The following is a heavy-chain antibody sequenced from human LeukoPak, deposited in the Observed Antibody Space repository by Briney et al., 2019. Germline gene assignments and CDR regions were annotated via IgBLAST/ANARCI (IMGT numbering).Heavy chain of an antibody. D-gene: IGHD3-10*01. CDR1: GGSISSYY. J-gene: IGHJ6*03. CDR2: IYYSGST. V-gene: IGHV4-59*01. CDR3: ARASYYGSGSYYNPDYYYYMDV. Sequence: PSETLSLTCTVSGGSISSYYWSWIRQPPGKGLEWIGYIYYSGSTNYNPSLKSRVTISVDTSNNQFSLKLSSVTAADTAVYYCARASYYGSGSYYNPDYYYYMDVWGKGTTVTISS.